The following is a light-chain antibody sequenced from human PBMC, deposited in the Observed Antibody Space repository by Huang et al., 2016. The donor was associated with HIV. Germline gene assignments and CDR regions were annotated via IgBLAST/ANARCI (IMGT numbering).Light chain of an antibody. CDR1: QSVFHSSNNKNY. CDR3: HQYYSSPQT. CDR2: LAS. Sequence: DIVVTQSPGSLALSLGERAAINCTSSQSVFHSSNNKNYLSWYQLKPGQSPQLLIYLASTREFGVPYRFRGTGSGTDFTLTITSLQAEDVAVYYCHQYYSSPQTFGQGTKVEV. V-gene: IGKV4-1*01. J-gene: IGKJ1*01.